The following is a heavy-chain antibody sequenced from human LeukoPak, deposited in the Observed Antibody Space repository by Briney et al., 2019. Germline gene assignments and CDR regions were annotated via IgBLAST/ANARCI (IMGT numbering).Heavy chain of an antibody. D-gene: IGHD5-24*01. J-gene: IGHJ4*02. CDR3: ARRGVEIATIVY. CDR2: IYYSGNT. CDR1: GGTISTSSSY. Sequence: SETLSLTCTVSGGTISTSSSYWGWTRHPPGEGLVWIGRIYYSGNTYYNPSLKSRVTMSVDTSKNQFSLRLSSVTAADTAVYFCARRGVEIATIVYWGQGTLVTVSS. V-gene: IGHV4-39*01.